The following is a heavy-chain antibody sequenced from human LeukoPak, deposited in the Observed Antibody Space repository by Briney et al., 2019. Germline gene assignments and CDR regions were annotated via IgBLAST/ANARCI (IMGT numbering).Heavy chain of an antibody. CDR1: GASFSGYY. CDR2: INHSGST. V-gene: IGHV4-34*01. D-gene: IGHD6-13*01. J-gene: IGHJ4*02. Sequence: SETLSLTCAVYGASFSGYYWSWIRQPPGKGLEWIGEINHSGSTNYNPSLKSRVTISVDTSKNQFSLKLSSVTAADTAVYYCARHSSSWYYFDYWGQGTLVTVSS. CDR3: ARHSSSWYYFDY.